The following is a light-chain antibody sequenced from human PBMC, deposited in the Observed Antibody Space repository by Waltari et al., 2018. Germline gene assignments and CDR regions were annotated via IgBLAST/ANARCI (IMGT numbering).Light chain of an antibody. V-gene: IGLV2-23*02. CDR3: CSYVGGSTF. J-gene: IGLJ2*01. CDR2: EVT. CDR1: SSDIGTYDL. Sequence: QSALTQPASVSGSPGQSVTLSCTGTSSDIGTYDLVSWYQHHPGKAPKLIFDEVTKRPSDVSNRFSGSKSGNTASLTVSGLQADDEADYYCCSYVGGSTFFGGGTRLTVL.